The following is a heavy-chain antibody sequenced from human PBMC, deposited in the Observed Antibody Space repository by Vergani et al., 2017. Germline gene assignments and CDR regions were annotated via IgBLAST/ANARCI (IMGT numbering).Heavy chain of an antibody. Sequence: QVTLKESGPALVKPTQTLTLTCTCSGFSLSSSGMRVSWIRQPPGKALEWLARIDWDDDKFYSASLRTRLTISKDTSKNQVVLTMTNMDPVDTATYYCARGPPNFDYWGQGTLVTVSS. V-gene: IGHV2-70*04. J-gene: IGHJ4*02. CDR3: ARGPPNFDY. CDR2: IDWDDDK. CDR1: GFSLSSSGMR. D-gene: IGHD3-10*01.